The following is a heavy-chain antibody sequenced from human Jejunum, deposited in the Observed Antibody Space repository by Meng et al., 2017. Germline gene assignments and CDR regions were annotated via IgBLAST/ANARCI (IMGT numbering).Heavy chain of an antibody. CDR3: ARGLSKEMARIMGVYFDY. CDR2: IREDGSGN. V-gene: IGHV3-7*01. D-gene: IGHD5-24*01. J-gene: IGHJ4*02. Sequence: LSLTCAASGFTFSSYWMSWVRQAPGKGLEWVANIREDGSGNFYVDSVKGRFTISRDNAKNSLYLQMNSLRAEDTAVYYCARGLSKEMARIMGVYFDYWGQGTLVTVSS. CDR1: GFTFSSYW.